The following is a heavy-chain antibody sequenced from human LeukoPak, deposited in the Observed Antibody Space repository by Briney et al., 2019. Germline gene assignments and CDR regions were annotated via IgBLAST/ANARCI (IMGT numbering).Heavy chain of an antibody. V-gene: IGHV3-64*01. CDR2: ISSNGGST. Sequence: PGGSLRLSCAASGFTFSSYARQWVRQAPGKGLEYVSAISSNGGSTYYANSVKGRFTISRDNSKNTLYLQMGSLRAEDMAVYYCARSYYYDSSGYPPSAEYFQHWGQGTLVTVSS. CDR3: ARSYYYDSSGYPPSAEYFQH. CDR1: GFTFSSYA. J-gene: IGHJ1*01. D-gene: IGHD3-22*01.